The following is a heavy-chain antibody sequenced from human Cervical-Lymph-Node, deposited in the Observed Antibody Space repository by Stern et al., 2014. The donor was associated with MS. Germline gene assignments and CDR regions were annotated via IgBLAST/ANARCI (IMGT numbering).Heavy chain of an antibody. V-gene: IGHV4-59*01. D-gene: IGHD2-15*01. CDR3: ARVDDCSGGTCFSTSWFDP. CDR2: IYQDGST. Sequence: VQLEESGPGLVKPSETLSLTCTVSGGYFNNYYWSWIRQPPGKGLEWIGYIYQDGSTKYNPSLKSRVTISLHTSKKQFSLRLTSVTAADTAVYYCARVDDCSGGTCFSTSWFDPWGQGTLVTVSS. J-gene: IGHJ5*02. CDR1: GGYFNNYY.